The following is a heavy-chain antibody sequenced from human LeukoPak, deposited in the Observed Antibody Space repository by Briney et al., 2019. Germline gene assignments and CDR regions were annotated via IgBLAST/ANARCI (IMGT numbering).Heavy chain of an antibody. J-gene: IGHJ4*02. Sequence: GGSLRLSCAASGFTFSSYGMHWVRQAPGKGLEWVAYIRYDGSNKYYADSVKGRITISKDNSKNTLYLQMNSLRPKDTAVYYGAKDGDCSGSSCFKYYFDHWGQGTLVTVSS. CDR3: AKDGDCSGSSCFKYYFDH. CDR1: GFTFSSYG. D-gene: IGHD2-15*01. V-gene: IGHV3-30*02. CDR2: IRYDGSNK.